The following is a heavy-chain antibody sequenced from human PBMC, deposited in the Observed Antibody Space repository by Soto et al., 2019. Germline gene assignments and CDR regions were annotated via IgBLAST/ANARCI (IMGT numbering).Heavy chain of an antibody. CDR3: ARDPQVRTQPYEYYYYGMDV. D-gene: IGHD3-3*01. CDR1: GFTFSSYE. V-gene: IGHV3-48*03. CDR2: ISSSGSTI. Sequence: PGGSLRLSCAASGFTFSSYEMNWVRQAPGKGLEWVSYISSSGSTIYYADSVKGRFTISRDNAKNSLYLQMNSLRAEDTAVYYCARDPQVRTQPYEYYYYGMDVWGQGTTVTVSS. J-gene: IGHJ6*02.